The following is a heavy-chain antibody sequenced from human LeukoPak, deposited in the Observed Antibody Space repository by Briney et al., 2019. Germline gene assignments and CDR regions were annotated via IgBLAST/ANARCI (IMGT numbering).Heavy chain of an antibody. D-gene: IGHD4-23*01. CDR1: GFTFSRYS. CDR3: ARDNYVGNLDY. CDR2: ILCDGSDK. J-gene: IGHJ4*02. V-gene: IGHV3-30*04. Sequence: GGSLRLSCTASGFTFSRYSMHWVRQTPSKGLEWVAIILCDGSDKYYPDSVKGRFTISRDNSKNTMPLQMNSLRAEDTAVYYCARDNYVGNLDYWGQGTLVTVSS.